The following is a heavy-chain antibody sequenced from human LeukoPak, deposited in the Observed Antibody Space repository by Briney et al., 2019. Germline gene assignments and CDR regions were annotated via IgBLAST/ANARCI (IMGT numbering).Heavy chain of an antibody. CDR3: TKDPNGDYVGAFDP. CDR1: GFTFSHYD. D-gene: IGHD4-17*01. V-gene: IGHV3-23*01. Sequence: GGALRPSCAASGFTFSHYDMSWVRQAPGEGVEWVASITLSGGSTFYADSVKGRFTISRDNSQNTLYLQMNSLRAEDTAVYYCTKDPNGDYVGAFDPWGQGTLVTVSS. J-gene: IGHJ5*02. CDR2: ITLSGGST.